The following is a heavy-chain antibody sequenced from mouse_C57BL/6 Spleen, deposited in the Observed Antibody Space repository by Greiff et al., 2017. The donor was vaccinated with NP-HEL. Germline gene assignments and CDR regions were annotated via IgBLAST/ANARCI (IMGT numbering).Heavy chain of an antibody. J-gene: IGHJ4*01. CDR3: AIYRELLRAMDY. V-gene: IGHV1-74*01. D-gene: IGHD1-1*01. CDR2: IHPSDSDT. Sequence: VKQRPGQGLEWIGRIHPSDSDTNYNQKFKGKATLTVDKSSSTAYMQLSSLTSEDSAVYYCAIYRELLRAMDYWGQGTSVTVSS.